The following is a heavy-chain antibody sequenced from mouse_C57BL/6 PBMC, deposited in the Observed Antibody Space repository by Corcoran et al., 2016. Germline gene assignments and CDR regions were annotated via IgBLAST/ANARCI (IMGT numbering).Heavy chain of an antibody. J-gene: IGHJ3*01. CDR3: ARDYGNAGFAY. CDR1: GYTFTSYG. CDR2: IYPRSGNT. D-gene: IGHD2-1*01. Sequence: QVQLQQSGAELARPGASVKLSCKASGYTFTSYGISWVKQRTGQGLEWIGEIYPRSGNTYYNEKFKGKATLTADKSSSTAYMELRSLTSEDSAVYFCARDYGNAGFAYWGQGTLVTVSA. V-gene: IGHV1-81*01.